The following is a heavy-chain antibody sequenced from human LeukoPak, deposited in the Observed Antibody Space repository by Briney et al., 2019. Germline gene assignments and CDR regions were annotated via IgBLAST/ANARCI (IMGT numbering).Heavy chain of an antibody. CDR2: ISYDGSNK. D-gene: IGHD2-15*01. CDR3: AKVRVGTAHFDY. J-gene: IGHJ4*02. V-gene: IGHV3-30-3*01. Sequence: GGSLRLSCAAPGFTFSSYAMHWVRQAPGKGLEWVAVISYDGSNKYYADSVKGRFTISRDNSKNTLYLQMNSLRAEDTAVYYCAKVRVGTAHFDYWGQGTLVTVSS. CDR1: GFTFSSYA.